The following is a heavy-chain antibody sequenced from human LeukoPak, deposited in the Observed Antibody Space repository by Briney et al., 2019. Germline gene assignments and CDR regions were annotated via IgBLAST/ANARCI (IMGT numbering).Heavy chain of an antibody. CDR3: ATYTHWVAGDV. V-gene: IGHV3-7*01. D-gene: IGHD3-16*01. CDR1: GFTFSGSW. J-gene: IGHJ6*02. CDR2: VNQDGSEK. Sequence: PGGSLRLSCAASGFTFSGSWMSWVRQAPGKGLEWVANVNQDGSEKDYVDSVKGRFTISRDNARNSLYLQMSSLRAEDTAVYYCATYTHWVAGDVWGQGTTVTVSS.